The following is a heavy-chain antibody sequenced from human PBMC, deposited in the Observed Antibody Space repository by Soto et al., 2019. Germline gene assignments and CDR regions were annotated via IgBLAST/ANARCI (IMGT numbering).Heavy chain of an antibody. V-gene: IGHV3-21*01. CDR1: GFTFSSYS. CDR3: AREYYDSSGYPTYDVDL. CDR2: ISSSSSYI. D-gene: IGHD3-22*01. Sequence: GGSLRLSCAASGFTFSSYSMNWVRQAPGKGLEWVSSISSSSSYIYYADSEKGRFTISRDNAKNSLYLQMNSLRAEDTAVYYCAREYYDSSGYPTYDVDLWGEGTLVTVS. J-gene: IGHJ4*02.